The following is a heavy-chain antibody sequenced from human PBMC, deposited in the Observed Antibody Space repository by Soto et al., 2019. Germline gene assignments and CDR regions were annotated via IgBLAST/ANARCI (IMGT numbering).Heavy chain of an antibody. V-gene: IGHV3-23*01. CDR2: ISGSGGST. Sequence: GGSLRLSCAASGFTFSSYAMSWVRQAPGKGLEWVSAISGSGGSTYYADSVKGRFTISRDNSKNTLYLQMNSLRAEDTAVYYCAKDPNYYDSSGYTFYYYYGMDVWGQGTTVTVSS. CDR3: AKDPNYYDSSGYTFYYYYGMDV. CDR1: GFTFSSYA. J-gene: IGHJ6*02. D-gene: IGHD3-22*01.